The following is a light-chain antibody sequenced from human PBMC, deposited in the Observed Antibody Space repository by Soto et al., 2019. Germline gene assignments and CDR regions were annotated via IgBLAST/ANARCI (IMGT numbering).Light chain of an antibody. CDR1: QSISSW. V-gene: IGKV1-5*03. CDR3: QQYNSYSRT. J-gene: IGKJ1*01. CDR2: KAS. Sequence: DIQMTQSPSTLSASVGDRVTITCRASQSISSWLAWYQQKPGKAPDLLIYKASSLESWVPSRFNGSGSWTELTLTISSLRPDDFATYYCQQYNSYSRTFGQGTKVELK.